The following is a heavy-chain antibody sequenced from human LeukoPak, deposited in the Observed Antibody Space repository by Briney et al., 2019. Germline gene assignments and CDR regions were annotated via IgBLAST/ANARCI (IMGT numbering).Heavy chain of an antibody. Sequence: SGTLSLTCAVSGGSIRSSNWWTLVRQSPEKVLEWTGEIYHGGGTHYNPSLRSRVTISVDKAKNEFSLHVASLSAADTAVYYCASRPGGTNVIKGLDPWGQGTLVTVSS. CDR1: GGSIRSSNW. D-gene: IGHD2/OR15-2a*01. CDR2: IYHGGGT. V-gene: IGHV4-4*02. J-gene: IGHJ5*02. CDR3: ASRPGGTNVIKGLDP.